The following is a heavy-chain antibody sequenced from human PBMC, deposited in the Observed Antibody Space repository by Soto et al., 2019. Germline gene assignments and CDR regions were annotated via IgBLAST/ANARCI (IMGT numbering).Heavy chain of an antibody. V-gene: IGHV3-23*01. J-gene: IGHJ4*02. CDR1: GFTFSSYA. CDR2: ISASGGSTYST. CDR3: AKDYYFDS. Sequence: EVQLLDSGGGLVQPGGSLRLSCAASGFTFSSYAMSWVRQAPGKGLEWVSSISASGGSTYSTYYADSVRGRITISRDDSRNTMYLQMSRPGAEDTAIYYCAKDYYFDSWGQGTLVTVSS.